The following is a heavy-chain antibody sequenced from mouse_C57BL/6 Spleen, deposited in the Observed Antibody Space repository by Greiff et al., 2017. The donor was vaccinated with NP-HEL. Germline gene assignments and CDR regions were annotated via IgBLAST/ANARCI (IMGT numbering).Heavy chain of an antibody. CDR1: GYTFTSYG. CDR3: AREMGLRRGYAMDY. V-gene: IGHV1-81*01. D-gene: IGHD2-4*01. Sequence: VQLVESGAELARPGASVKLSCKASGYTFTSYGISWVKQRTGQGLEWIGEIYPRSGNTYYNEKFKGKATLTADKSSSTAYMELRSLTSEDSAVYFCAREMGLRRGYAMDYWGQGTSVTVSS. J-gene: IGHJ4*01. CDR2: IYPRSGNT.